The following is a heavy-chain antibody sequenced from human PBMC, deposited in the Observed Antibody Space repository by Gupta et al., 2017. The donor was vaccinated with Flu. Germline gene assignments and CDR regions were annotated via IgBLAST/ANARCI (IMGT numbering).Heavy chain of an antibody. CDR1: AGSISSYY. D-gene: IGHD4-17*01. J-gene: IGHJ3*02. V-gene: IGHV4-59*01. CDR2: IYYSGST. CDR3: ARDIPYGENAFDI. Sequence: VQLKQSGKGLVKPSDTLYLACGVTAGSISSYYWSWIRQPPGKGLEWIGYIYYSGSTNSNPSRKSRVTISVDTSKNQFSLKLSSVTAADTAVYYCARDIPYGENAFDIWGQGTMVTVSS.